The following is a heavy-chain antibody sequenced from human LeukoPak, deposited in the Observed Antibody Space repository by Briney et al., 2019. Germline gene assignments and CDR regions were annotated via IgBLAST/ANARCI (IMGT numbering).Heavy chain of an antibody. J-gene: IGHJ3*02. Sequence: GGSLRLSCVASGFPFSSYNMNWVRQAPGKGLEWVSSISSSSSYIYYADSVKGRFTISRDNAKNSLYLQMNSLRAEDTAVYYCAREPANYYDSSGYYYRDAFDIWGQGTMVTVSS. CDR3: AREPANYYDSSGYYYRDAFDI. V-gene: IGHV3-21*01. D-gene: IGHD3-22*01. CDR2: ISSSSSYI. CDR1: GFPFSSYN.